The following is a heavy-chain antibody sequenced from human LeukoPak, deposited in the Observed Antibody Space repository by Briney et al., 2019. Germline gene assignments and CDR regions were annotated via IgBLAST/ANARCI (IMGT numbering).Heavy chain of an antibody. D-gene: IGHD3-3*01. CDR3: ARAGGFYDFWSGYYTRSYYYYMDV. CDR2: ISAYNGNT. Sequence: ASVKVSCKASGYTFTSYGISWVRQAPGQGLDWMGWISAYNGNTNYAQKLQGRVTMTTDTSTSTAYMELRSLRSDDTAVYYCARAGGFYDFWSGYYTRSYYYYMDVWGKGTTVTVSS. CDR1: GYTFTSYG. V-gene: IGHV1-18*01. J-gene: IGHJ6*03.